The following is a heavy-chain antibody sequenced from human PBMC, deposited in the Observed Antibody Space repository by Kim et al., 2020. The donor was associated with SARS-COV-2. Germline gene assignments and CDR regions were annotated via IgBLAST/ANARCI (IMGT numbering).Heavy chain of an antibody. V-gene: IGHV1-8*01. J-gene: IGHJ6*03. CDR2: MNPNSGNT. Sequence: ASVKVSCKASGYTFTSYDINWVRQATGQGLEWMGWMNPNSGNTGYAQKFQGRVTMTRNTSISTAYMELSSLRSEDTAVYYCARGPEDVVPTYYYYYMDVWGKGTTVTVSS. D-gene: IGHD2-2*01. CDR3: ARGPEDVVPTYYYYYMDV. CDR1: GYTFTSYD.